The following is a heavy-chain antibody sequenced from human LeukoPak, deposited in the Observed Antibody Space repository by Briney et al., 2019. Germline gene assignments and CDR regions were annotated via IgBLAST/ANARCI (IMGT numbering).Heavy chain of an antibody. CDR2: ISRSGSSI. D-gene: IGHD3-9*01. Sequence: GGSLRLSCAASGFTFSDYYINWIRQAPGKGLEWVSYISRSGSSIYYADSVKDRFTIYRDNAKNSLYLQMNSLRAEDTAVYYCGRDLGEGLRYFAWPPRGFDYWGQGTLVTVSS. CDR3: GRDLGEGLRYFAWPPRGFDY. J-gene: IGHJ4*02. CDR1: GFTFSDYY. V-gene: IGHV3-11*01.